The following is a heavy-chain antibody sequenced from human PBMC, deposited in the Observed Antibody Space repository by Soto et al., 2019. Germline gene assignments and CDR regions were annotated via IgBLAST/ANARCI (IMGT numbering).Heavy chain of an antibody. CDR2: ISYDGSNK. CDR1: GFTFSSYG. V-gene: IGHV3-30*18. D-gene: IGHD3-22*01. Sequence: SLRLSCAASGFTFSSYGMHWVRQAPGKGLEWVAVISYDGSNKYYADSVKGRFTISRDNSKNTLYLQMNSLRAEDTAVYYCAKDGAPGYYDSSGYDYWGQGTLVTVSS. CDR3: AKDGAPGYYDSSGYDY. J-gene: IGHJ4*02.